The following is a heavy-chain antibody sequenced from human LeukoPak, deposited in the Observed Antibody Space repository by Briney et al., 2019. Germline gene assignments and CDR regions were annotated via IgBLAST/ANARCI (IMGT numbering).Heavy chain of an antibody. Sequence: GGSLRLSCAASGLAVTSHYMSWVRQAPGKALEWVSIVYSGGDTHYADSVKGRFTISRDNAKNSLYLQMNSLRAEDTAVYYCARDANYHPSWGQGTLVTVSS. J-gene: IGHJ5*02. V-gene: IGHV3-66*01. CDR1: GLAVTSHY. CDR3: ARDANYHPS. D-gene: IGHD4/OR15-4a*01. CDR2: VYSGGDT.